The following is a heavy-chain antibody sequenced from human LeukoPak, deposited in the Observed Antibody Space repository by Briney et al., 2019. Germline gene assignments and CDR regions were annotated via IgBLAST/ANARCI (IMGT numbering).Heavy chain of an antibody. V-gene: IGHV3-74*01. CDR3: XXXXXGNPAY. CDR1: GFSFSGHW. Sequence: QPGGSLRLSCTASGFSFSGHWMHWARQLPGKGLVWVSRISPTGSTTSYADSVKGRFTVSRDNAKNMLYRQVNSLRAEDRAVYYXXXXXXGNPAYWGQGTLVTVSS. CDR2: ISPTGSTT. J-gene: IGHJ4*02. D-gene: IGHD1-14*01.